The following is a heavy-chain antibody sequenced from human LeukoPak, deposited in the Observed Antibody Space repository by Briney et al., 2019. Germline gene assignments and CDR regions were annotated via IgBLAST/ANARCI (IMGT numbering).Heavy chain of an antibody. D-gene: IGHD3-22*01. J-gene: IGHJ4*02. CDR1: GGSISSGSYY. CDR2: IYTSGST. V-gene: IGHV4-61*02. CDR3: ARDSQDSSGYLVHFDY. Sequence: PSQTLSLTCTVSGGSISSGSYYWSWIRQPAGKGLEWIGRIYTSGSTNYNPSLKSRVTISVDTSKNQFSLKLSSVTAADTAVYYCARDSQDSSGYLVHFDYWGQGTLVTVSS.